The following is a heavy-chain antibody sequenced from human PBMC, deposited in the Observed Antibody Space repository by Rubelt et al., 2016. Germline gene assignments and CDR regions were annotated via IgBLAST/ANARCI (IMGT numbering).Heavy chain of an antibody. J-gene: IGHJ4*02. CDR3: ARYLGIEGDFDY. CDR1: GYTFTSYG. D-gene: IGHD7-27*01. V-gene: IGHV1-18*01. CDR2: ISAYNGNT. Sequence: QVQLVQSGAEVKKPGASVKVSCKASGYTFTSYGISWVRQAPGQGLEWMGWISAYNGNTNYAQKLQGRVTMTTETSTSTAYMERRGLRSDDTAVYYCARYLGIEGDFDYWGQGTLGTVSS.